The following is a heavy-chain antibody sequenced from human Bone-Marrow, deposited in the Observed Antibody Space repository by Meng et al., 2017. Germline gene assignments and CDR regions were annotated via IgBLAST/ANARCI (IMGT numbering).Heavy chain of an antibody. CDR1: GFTVSSNY. V-gene: IGHV3-66*02. CDR2: IYSGGST. CDR3: ARGSDNYYYYGMDV. Sequence: GESLKISCAASGFTVSSNYMSWVRQAPGKGLEWVSVIYSGGSTYYADSVKGRFTISRDNFKNTLYLQMNSLRAEDTAVYYCARGSDNYYYYGMDVWGQGTMVTVSS. J-gene: IGHJ6*02.